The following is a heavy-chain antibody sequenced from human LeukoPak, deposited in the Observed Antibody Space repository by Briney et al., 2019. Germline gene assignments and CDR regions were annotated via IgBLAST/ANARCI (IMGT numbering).Heavy chain of an antibody. Sequence: ASVKVSCKASGYTFTSYGISWVRQAPGQGLEWMGWISIYNGNTDYAQKLRGRVTMTTDTSTSTAYLELRGLRSDDTAVYYCARITYDYWSGYYMPDDPWGQGTLVTVSS. CDR1: GYTFTSYG. V-gene: IGHV1-18*01. CDR2: ISIYNGNT. D-gene: IGHD3-3*01. J-gene: IGHJ5*02. CDR3: ARITYDYWSGYYMPDDP.